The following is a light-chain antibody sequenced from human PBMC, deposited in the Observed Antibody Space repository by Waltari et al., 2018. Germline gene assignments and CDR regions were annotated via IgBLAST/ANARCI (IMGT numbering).Light chain of an antibody. V-gene: IGKV4-1*01. J-gene: IGKJ2*01. CDR3: QKYYSPLYT. CDR1: QSVLYSSDNKNY. Sequence: DFVMTQSPASLSVSLGERATINCRSSQSVLYSSDNKNYFAWFQHKQGHPPKLLIYWASLRQSGGPDRFSGSGYERDFSLTISSVQAEDVGVYYCQKYYSPLYTFGQGTKLEIK. CDR2: WAS.